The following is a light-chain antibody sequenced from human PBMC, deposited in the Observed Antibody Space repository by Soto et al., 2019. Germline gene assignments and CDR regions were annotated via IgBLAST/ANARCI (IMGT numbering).Light chain of an antibody. Sequence: EIVLTQPPATLYLSPGERATLSCRASQSVGSLLAWYQQKPGQSPRLLIHDASNRATGTPARFSGSGSGTDFTLTISSLEPEDFAFYYCQQRASWPPITFGQGTRLEIK. J-gene: IGKJ5*01. CDR3: QQRASWPPIT. V-gene: IGKV3-11*01. CDR1: QSVGSL. CDR2: DAS.